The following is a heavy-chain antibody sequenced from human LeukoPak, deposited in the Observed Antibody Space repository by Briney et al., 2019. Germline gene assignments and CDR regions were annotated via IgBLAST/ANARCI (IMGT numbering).Heavy chain of an antibody. V-gene: IGHV3-30*18. CDR3: AKPTEGDYEDY. CDR1: GFTFSSYG. D-gene: IGHD4-17*01. J-gene: IGHJ4*02. Sequence: GGSLRLSCAASGFTFSSYGMHWVRQAPGKGLEWVAVISYDGSNKYYADSVKGRFTISRDNSKNTLYLQMNSLRAEDTAVYYCAKPTEGDYEDYWGQGTLVTVSS. CDR2: ISYDGSNK.